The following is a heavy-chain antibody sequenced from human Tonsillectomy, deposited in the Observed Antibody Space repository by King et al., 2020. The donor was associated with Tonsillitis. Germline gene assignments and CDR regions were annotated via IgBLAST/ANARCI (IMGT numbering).Heavy chain of an antibody. D-gene: IGHD5-24*01. CDR2: SSGSGGST. CDR3: AKEQMANFYYGLDV. Sequence: VQLVESGGGLVQPGGSRRLSCAASGFTFTSYALTGVRQAPGKGLEWVSTSSGSGGSTEYADSVKGRFTISRDNSKNTLYLHMNSLRADDTAVYYCAKEQMANFYYGLDVWGQGTTVTVSS. J-gene: IGHJ6*02. CDR1: GFTFTSYA. V-gene: IGHV3-23*04.